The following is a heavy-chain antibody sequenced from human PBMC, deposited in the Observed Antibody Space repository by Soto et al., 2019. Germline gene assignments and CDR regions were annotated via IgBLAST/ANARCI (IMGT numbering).Heavy chain of an antibody. CDR3: ARDSEVAGIFDY. CDR2: IYYSGGT. V-gene: IGHV4-31*03. D-gene: IGHD6-19*01. Sequence: PSETLSLTCTVSGGSISSGDYYWSWIRQHPGKGLEWIGYIYYSGGTYYNPSLKSRVTISVDTSKNQFSLKLSSVTAADTAVYYCARDSEVAGIFDYWGQGTLVTVSS. CDR1: GGSISSGDYY. J-gene: IGHJ4*02.